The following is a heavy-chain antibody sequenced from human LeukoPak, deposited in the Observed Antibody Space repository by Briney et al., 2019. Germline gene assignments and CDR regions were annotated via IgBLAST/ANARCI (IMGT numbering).Heavy chain of an antibody. V-gene: IGHV4-59*01. CDR2: IYYSGST. Sequence: ASETLSLTCTVSGGSISSYYWSWIRQPPGKGLEWIGYIYYSGSTNYIPSLKSRVTISVDTSKNQFSLKLSSVTAADTAVYYCASPSNGAENWFDPWGQGTLVTVSS. CDR3: ASPSNGAENWFDP. D-gene: IGHD2-8*01. CDR1: GGSISSYY. J-gene: IGHJ5*02.